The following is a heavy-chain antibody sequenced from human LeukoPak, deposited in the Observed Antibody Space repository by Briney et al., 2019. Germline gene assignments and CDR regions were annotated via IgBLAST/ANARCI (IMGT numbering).Heavy chain of an antibody. CDR3: ARPGGRFWSGYYRGNYFDY. V-gene: IGHV3-23*01. CDR1: GFTFSSYG. J-gene: IGHJ4*02. Sequence: PGGTLRLSCAASGFTFSSYGMSWVRQAPGKGLEWVSAISGSGGSKYYADSVKGRFTISRDNSKNTLYLQMNSLRAEDTAVYYCARPGGRFWSGYYRGNYFDYWGQGTLVTVSS. D-gene: IGHD3-3*01. CDR2: ISGSGGSK.